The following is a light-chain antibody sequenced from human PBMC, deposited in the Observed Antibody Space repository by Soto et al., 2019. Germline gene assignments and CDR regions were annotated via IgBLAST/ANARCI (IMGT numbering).Light chain of an antibody. CDR1: QGISSY. J-gene: IGKJ1*01. V-gene: IGKV1-9*01. CDR2: AAS. CDR3: QQYISYWT. Sequence: DIQLTQSPSLLSASLWDRFTITCRASQGISSYLAWYQQKPGKAPKLLIYAASTLQSGVPSRFSGSGSGTEFTLTISSLQPDDFATYYCQQYISYWTFGQGTKV.